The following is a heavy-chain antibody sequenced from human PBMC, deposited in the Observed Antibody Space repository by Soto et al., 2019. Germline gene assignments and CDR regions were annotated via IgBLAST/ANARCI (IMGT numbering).Heavy chain of an antibody. V-gene: IGHV3-7*01. CDR2: IKESRSAQ. D-gene: IGHD2-15*01. Sequence: GGSLRLSCAGSGFTFSNHWMSWVRQAPGKGLEWVAYIKESRSAQYYVDSVKGRFTISRDNAKNSLYLQMNSLRDEDTAVYYYARDRYCSGGSCYGDYYYYGMDVWGQGTTVTVSS. J-gene: IGHJ6*02. CDR1: GFTFSNHW. CDR3: ARDRYCSGGSCYGDYYYYGMDV.